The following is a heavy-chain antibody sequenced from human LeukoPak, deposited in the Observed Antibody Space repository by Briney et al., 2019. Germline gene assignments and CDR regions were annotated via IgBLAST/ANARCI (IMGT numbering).Heavy chain of an antibody. V-gene: IGHV3-9*01. CDR2: ISWNSGSI. CDR3: AKGGDDSSGYYRLAYFDY. CDR1: GFTFDDYA. Sequence: PGGSLRLSCAASGFTFDDYAMHWVRQAPGKGLEWVSGISWNSGSIGYADSVKGRFTISRDNAKNSLYLQMNSLRAEDTALYYCAKGGDDSSGYYRLAYFDYWGQGTLVTASS. J-gene: IGHJ4*02. D-gene: IGHD3-22*01.